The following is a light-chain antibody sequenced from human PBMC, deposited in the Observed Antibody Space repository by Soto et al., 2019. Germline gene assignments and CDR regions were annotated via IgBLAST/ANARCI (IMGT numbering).Light chain of an antibody. CDR2: DGS. CDR1: QSVSSK. CDR3: QQYNNWPPWT. V-gene: IGKV3-15*01. Sequence: EIVMTQSPDTLSVSPGERATLSCRASQSVSSKLAWYQQKPGQTPRLLIYDGSTRVTGIPARFSGSGSGTEITLTISSLQSEDFAVYYCQQYNNWPPWTFGQGTTVEIK. J-gene: IGKJ1*01.